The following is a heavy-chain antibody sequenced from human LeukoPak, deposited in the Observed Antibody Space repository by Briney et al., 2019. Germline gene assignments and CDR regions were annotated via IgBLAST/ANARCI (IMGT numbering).Heavy chain of an antibody. J-gene: IGHJ4*02. Sequence: PGGSLRLSCAASGFTFSNYGMHWVRQAPGKGLEWVAFIRYDETNKYYADSVKGRFTISRDNSKNTLYLQMNSLRAEDTAVYYCAKGFYGSGLDWGQGTLVTVSS. CDR1: GFTFSNYG. CDR2: IRYDETNK. V-gene: IGHV3-30*02. CDR3: AKGFYGSGLD. D-gene: IGHD3-10*01.